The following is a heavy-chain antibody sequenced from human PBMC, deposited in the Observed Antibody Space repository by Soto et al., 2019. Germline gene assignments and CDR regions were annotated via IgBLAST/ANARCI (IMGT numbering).Heavy chain of an antibody. CDR3: AKGTYYYGSAPYYFDY. CDR1: GYSFTNYW. V-gene: IGHV5-51*01. J-gene: IGHJ4*02. D-gene: IGHD3-10*01. CDR2: IYPGDSDT. Sequence: GESLKISCKASGYSFTNYWIGWVRQMPGKGLEWMGTIYPGDSDTRYSPSFQGQVTFSVDKSINTAYLHWTSLRAEDTAVYYCAKGTYYYGSAPYYFDYWGQGTLVTVSS.